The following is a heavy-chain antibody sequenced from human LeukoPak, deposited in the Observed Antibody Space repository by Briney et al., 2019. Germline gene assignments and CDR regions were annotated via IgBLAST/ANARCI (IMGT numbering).Heavy chain of an antibody. V-gene: IGHV3-23*01. CDR3: AKRGVVIRVILVGFHKEAYYFDS. CDR1: GFSFSDYS. Sequence: GGSLRLSCAASGFSFSDYSMNWVRQAPGKGLEWVAGISDSGGRTNYADSVKGRFTISRDNPKNTLYLQMNSLRAEDTAVYFCAKRGVVIRVILVGFHKEAYYFDSWGQGALVTVSS. D-gene: IGHD3-22*01. J-gene: IGHJ4*02. CDR2: ISDSGGRT.